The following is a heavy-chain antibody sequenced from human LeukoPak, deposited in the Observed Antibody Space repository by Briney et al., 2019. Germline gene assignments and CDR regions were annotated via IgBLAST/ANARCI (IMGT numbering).Heavy chain of an antibody. J-gene: IGHJ4*02. CDR2: ISPSGGST. D-gene: IGHD1-26*01. CDR3: ARVGFSWELLLALDY. V-gene: IGHV1-46*01. CDR1: GYTFTSNY. Sequence: ASVKVSCKAFGYTFTSNYMHWVRQAPGQGPEWMGVISPSGGSTTYAQKFQGRVTLTRDISTSTDYLELSSLRAEDTAVYYCARVGFSWELLLALDYWGQGTLVTVSS.